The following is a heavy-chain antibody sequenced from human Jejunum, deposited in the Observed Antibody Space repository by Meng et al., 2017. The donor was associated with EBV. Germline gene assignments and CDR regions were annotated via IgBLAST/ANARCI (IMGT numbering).Heavy chain of an antibody. CDR3: ATGQGDSRYYFDS. D-gene: IGHD3-10*01. J-gene: IGHJ4*02. V-gene: IGHV3-74*01. CDR1: GFTLSTYW. Sequence: VQLVGSVGGLVQPGESLRLSCAASGFTLSTYWMHWVRQAPGKGLVWVSRISSDGRSITYADSVKGRFTISRDNAKNTLYLQMNSLRVEDTAVYYCATGQGDSRYYFDSWSQGTLVTVSS. CDR2: ISSDGRSI.